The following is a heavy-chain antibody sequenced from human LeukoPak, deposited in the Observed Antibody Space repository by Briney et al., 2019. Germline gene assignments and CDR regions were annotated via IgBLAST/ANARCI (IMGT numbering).Heavy chain of an antibody. Sequence: GGSLRLSCGASGFSFTTAWMSWVRQASGKGLEWVARIKSDGAVDYASPVKGRLTISKDYSKNTLYLQMNSLKVEDTAVYYSVIDDYYDYSGTREADYFDYWGQGTLVTVSS. CDR3: VIDDYYDYSGTREADYFDY. V-gene: IGHV3-15*01. CDR1: GFSFTTAW. CDR2: IKSDGAV. D-gene: IGHD3-22*01. J-gene: IGHJ4*02.